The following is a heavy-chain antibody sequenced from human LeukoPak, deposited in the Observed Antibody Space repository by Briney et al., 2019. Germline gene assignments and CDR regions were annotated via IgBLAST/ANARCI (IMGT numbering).Heavy chain of an antibody. Sequence: SETLSLTCTISGGSISSNYWSWIRQPPGKGLEWIGYCHYSGNTNYNPSLKSRATISVDMSKNQFSLTLNSVTAADTAVYYCARSASSTSRSAFDIWGQGTGVTASS. CDR2: CHYSGNT. CDR1: GGSISSNY. CDR3: ARSASSTSRSAFDI. J-gene: IGHJ3*02. V-gene: IGHV4-59*13.